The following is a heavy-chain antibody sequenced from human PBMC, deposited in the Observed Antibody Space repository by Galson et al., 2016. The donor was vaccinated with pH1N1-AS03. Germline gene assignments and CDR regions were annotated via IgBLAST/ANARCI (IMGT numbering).Heavy chain of an antibody. V-gene: IGHV3-7*01. J-gene: IGHJ4*02. CDR2: IKQGGTEK. CDR3: ATHGYGCDLDK. Sequence: SLRLSCAASGFTFSTYWMNRVRQAPGKGLEWVANIKQGGTEKYYVDSVKGRFTISRDNAKNSLYLQMNNLRVEDTAVYYCATHGYGCDLDKWGQGTLVTVSS. CDR1: GFTFSTYW. D-gene: IGHD3-16*01.